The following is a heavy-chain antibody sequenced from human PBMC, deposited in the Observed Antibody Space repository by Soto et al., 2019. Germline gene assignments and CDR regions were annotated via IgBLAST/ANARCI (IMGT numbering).Heavy chain of an antibody. Sequence: QVQLVESGGGVVQPGRSLRLSCAASGFTFSSYGMHWVRQAPGKGLEWGAVISYDGSNKYYADSVKGRFTISRDNSKNTLYLQMNSLRAEDTAVYYCAKDFGIAAAGPNWFDPWGQGTLVTVSS. CDR3: AKDFGIAAAGPNWFDP. J-gene: IGHJ5*02. CDR1: GFTFSSYG. V-gene: IGHV3-30*18. D-gene: IGHD6-13*01. CDR2: ISYDGSNK.